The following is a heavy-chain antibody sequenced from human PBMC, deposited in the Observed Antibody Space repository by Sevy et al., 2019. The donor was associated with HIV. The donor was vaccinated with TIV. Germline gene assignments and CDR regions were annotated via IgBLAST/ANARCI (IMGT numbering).Heavy chain of an antibody. CDR2: INSGSSHI. V-gene: IGHV3-21*06. CDR3: ARATYYYDSRDPPGGYGMDV. D-gene: IGHD3-22*01. CDR1: GFTFSTYS. J-gene: IGHJ6*02. Sequence: GGSLRLSCAASGFTFSTYSINWVRQAPGKGPEWVSSINSGSSHIYYADSVKGRFTISRDNAKNSLYLQMNSLRAEDTAVYYCARATYYYDSRDPPGGYGMDVWGQGTTVTVSS.